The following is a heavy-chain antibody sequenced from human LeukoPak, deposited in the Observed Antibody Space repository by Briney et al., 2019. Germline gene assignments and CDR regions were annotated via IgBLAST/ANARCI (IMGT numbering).Heavy chain of an antibody. V-gene: IGHV3-64D*09. D-gene: IGHD3-22*01. Sequence: PGGSLRLSCSASGFTFRNYAMHWVRQAPGKGLEDVSTASNNGGSTYYADSVKGRFTISRDNSKNTLYLQMSSLRAEDTAVYYCVKDDAYYSDRSDYPHWGQGTQVTVSS. J-gene: IGHJ4*02. CDR2: ASNNGGST. CDR3: VKDDAYYSDRSDYPH. CDR1: GFTFRNYA.